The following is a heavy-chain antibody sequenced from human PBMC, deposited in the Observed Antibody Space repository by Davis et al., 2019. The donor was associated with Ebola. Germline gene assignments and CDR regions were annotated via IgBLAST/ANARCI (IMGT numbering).Heavy chain of an antibody. Sequence: ASVKVSCKASGYSFKNYAISWVRQAPGQGLEWMRWISAYNGNTNYAQKVQGRVTMTTDTSTGTAYLDLRSLRSDDTAVYFCARTSIVGTTTTASDIWGQGTLVTVSS. CDR2: ISAYNGNT. V-gene: IGHV1-18*01. D-gene: IGHD1-26*01. J-gene: IGHJ3*02. CDR1: GYSFKNYA. CDR3: ARTSIVGTTTTASDI.